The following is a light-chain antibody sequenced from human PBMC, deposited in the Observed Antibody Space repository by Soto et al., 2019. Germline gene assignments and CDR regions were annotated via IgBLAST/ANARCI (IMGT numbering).Light chain of an antibody. Sequence: QSALTQPASVSGSPGQSITISCTGTSSDVGAYNYVSWYKQHPGKDPKRMIYEVSNRPSGVSNRFSGSKSGNTASLTISGLQAEDEADYYCSSYTSSSTFVVFGGGTKLTVL. CDR2: EVS. CDR3: SSYTSSSTFVV. CDR1: SSDVGAYNY. V-gene: IGLV2-14*01. J-gene: IGLJ2*01.